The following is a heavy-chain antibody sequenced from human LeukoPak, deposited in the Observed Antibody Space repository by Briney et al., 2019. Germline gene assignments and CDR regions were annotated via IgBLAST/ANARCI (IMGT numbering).Heavy chain of an antibody. Sequence: GGSLRLSCATSGFTFTSSEMNWVRQAPGKGLEWVSAISSSSSYIYYADSVKGRFTISRHNAKRSLYLQMNSLRAEDTAVYYCARVHLSPPPHPHLYCGGDCYSSVIGPFDIWGQGTMVTVSS. CDR2: ISSSSSYI. J-gene: IGHJ3*02. CDR1: GFTFTSSE. D-gene: IGHD2-21*02. V-gene: IGHV3-21*04. CDR3: ARVHLSPPPHPHLYCGGDCYSSVIGPFDI.